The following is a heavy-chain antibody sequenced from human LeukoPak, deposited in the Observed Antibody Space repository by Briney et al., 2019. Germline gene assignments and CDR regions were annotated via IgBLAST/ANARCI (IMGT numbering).Heavy chain of an antibody. CDR2: VYYTGNT. J-gene: IGHJ5*02. CDR1: GGSINRDNW. D-gene: IGHD3-22*01. Sequence: SGTLSLTCAVSGGSINRDNWWTWVRQPPGKGLEWIGEVYYTGNTHYNPSLQSRVTISVDKSKNQFSLDLSSVTAADTAVYYCARDWDGRDSDRSGYYPRWFDPWGQGTLVTVSS. V-gene: IGHV4-4*02. CDR3: ARDWDGRDSDRSGYYPRWFDP.